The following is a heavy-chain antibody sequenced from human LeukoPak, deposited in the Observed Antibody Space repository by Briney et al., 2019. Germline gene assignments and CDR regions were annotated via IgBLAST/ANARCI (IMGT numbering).Heavy chain of an antibody. D-gene: IGHD5-12*01. CDR1: GDSVSNKNTA. J-gene: IGHJ4*02. CDR2: TYYRSKWHN. CDR3: VRFVGGDIDY. V-gene: IGHV6-1*01. Sequence: SQTLSLNCAISGDSVSNKNTAWNWIRQSPSRGLEWLGRTYYRSKWHNGYAVSVKSRITINPDTSKNQFSLQLNSVTPEDAAVFYGVRFVGGDIDYGGQGPLVTVS.